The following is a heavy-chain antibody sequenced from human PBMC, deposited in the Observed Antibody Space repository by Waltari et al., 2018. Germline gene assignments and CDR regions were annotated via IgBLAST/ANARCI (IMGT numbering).Heavy chain of an antibody. D-gene: IGHD3-16*01. Sequence: EAQLLESGGGLVQPGGSLGLSCAASGFTFSSYIMSWVRQTPGNGLEWVSGISGSGGNTYYTDSVKGRFTISRDNSKNTLYLQMNSLRAEDTAVYYCSKGWGDFWGQGTLVTVSS. CDR1: GFTFSSYI. CDR3: SKGWGDF. V-gene: IGHV3-23*01. J-gene: IGHJ4*02. CDR2: ISGSGGNT.